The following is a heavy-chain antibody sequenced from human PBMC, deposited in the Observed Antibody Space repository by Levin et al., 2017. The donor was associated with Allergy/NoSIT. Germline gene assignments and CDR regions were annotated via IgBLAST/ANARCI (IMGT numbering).Heavy chain of an antibody. Sequence: GGSLRLSCAASGFTFSSYWMSWVRQAPGKGLEWVANIKQDGSEKYYVDSVKGRFTISRDNAKNSLYLQVNSLRAEDTAVYYCAREGHYYDSSGFSLPGMDVWGQGTTVTVSS. CDR2: IKQDGSEK. D-gene: IGHD3-22*01. CDR3: AREGHYYDSSGFSLPGMDV. CDR1: GFTFSSYW. V-gene: IGHV3-7*01. J-gene: IGHJ6*02.